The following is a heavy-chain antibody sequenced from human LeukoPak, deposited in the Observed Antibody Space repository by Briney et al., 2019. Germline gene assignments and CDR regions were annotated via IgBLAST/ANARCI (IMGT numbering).Heavy chain of an antibody. D-gene: IGHD3-10*01. CDR1: GFSICNYG. J-gene: IGHJ4*02. CDR2: IRSDSSTK. V-gene: IGHV3-48*04. CDR3: TRKGVFGDYSAY. Sequence: PGGSLRLSCAGSGFSICNYGMNWVRQAPGKGLEWLSYIRSDSSTKYYADSVEGRFTISRDNAKNTLYLQMNSLRAEDTAVYYSTRKGVFGDYSAYWGQGTLVTVSS.